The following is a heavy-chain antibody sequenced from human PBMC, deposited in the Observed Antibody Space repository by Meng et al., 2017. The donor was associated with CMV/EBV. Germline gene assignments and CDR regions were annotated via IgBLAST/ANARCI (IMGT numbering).Heavy chain of an antibody. CDR1: GYSISSGYY. CDR3: ARHQLTGMDV. V-gene: IGHV4-38-2*02. CDR2: IYHSGST. D-gene: IGHD2-2*01. J-gene: IGHJ6*02. Sequence: GSLRLSCTVSGYSISSGYYWGWIRQPPGKGLEWIGSIYHSGSTYYNPSLKSRVTISVDTSKNQFSLKLSSVTAADTAVYYCARHQLTGMDVWGQGTTVTVSS.